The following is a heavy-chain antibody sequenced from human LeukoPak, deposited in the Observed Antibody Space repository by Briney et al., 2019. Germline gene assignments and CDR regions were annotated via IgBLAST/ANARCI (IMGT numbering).Heavy chain of an antibody. V-gene: IGHV3-74*01. CDR3: ARGLDYYAMDV. CDR2: INSDGTST. J-gene: IGHJ6*02. CDR1: GFTFGASG. Sequence: GGSRRLSCAASGFTFGASGMNWVRKPPGKGCQWVSRINSDGTSTNYADSVRGRFTISRDNAKTTLYLQMKSLRAEDTAVYYCARGLDYYAMDVWGQGTTVAVSS.